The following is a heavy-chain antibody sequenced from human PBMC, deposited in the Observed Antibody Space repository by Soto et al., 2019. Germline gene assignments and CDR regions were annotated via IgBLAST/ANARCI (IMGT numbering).Heavy chain of an antibody. CDR1: GFTFSSYG. CDR3: AKGQARFRYFDWSLDY. D-gene: IGHD3-9*01. Sequence: PGGSLRLSCAASGFTFSSYGMHWVRQAPGKGLEWVAVISYDGSNKYYADSVKGRFTISRDNSKNTLYLQMNSLRAEDTAVYYCAKGQARFRYFDWSLDYWGQGTLVTVSS. V-gene: IGHV3-30*18. CDR2: ISYDGSNK. J-gene: IGHJ4*02.